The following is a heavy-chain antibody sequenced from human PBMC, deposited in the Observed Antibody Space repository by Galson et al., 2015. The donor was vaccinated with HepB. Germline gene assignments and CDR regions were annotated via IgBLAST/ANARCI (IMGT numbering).Heavy chain of an antibody. CDR3: ASTSYCGGDCYLYYYYYYYMDV. V-gene: IGHV3-7*01. J-gene: IGHJ6*03. D-gene: IGHD2-21*01. Sequence: LRLSCAASGFTFSSYWMSWVRQAPGKGLEWVANIKQDGSEKYYVDSVKGRFTISRDNAKNSLYLQMNSLRAEDTAVYYCASTSYCGGDCYLYYYYYYYMDVWGKGTTVTVSS. CDR2: IKQDGSEK. CDR1: GFTFSSYW.